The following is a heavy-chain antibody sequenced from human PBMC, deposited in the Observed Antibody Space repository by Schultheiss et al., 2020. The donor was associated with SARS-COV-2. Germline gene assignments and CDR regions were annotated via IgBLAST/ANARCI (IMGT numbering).Heavy chain of an antibody. Sequence: GSLRLSCAASGFTVSSNYMSWVRQAPGKGLEWIGYIYYSGSTNYNPSLKSRDTISVDTSKNQFSLKLSSVTAADTAVYYCARERQQLHAFDIWGQGTMVTVSS. CDR3: ARERQQLHAFDI. CDR2: IYYSGST. J-gene: IGHJ3*02. D-gene: IGHD6-13*01. CDR1: GFTVSSNY. V-gene: IGHV4-59*02.